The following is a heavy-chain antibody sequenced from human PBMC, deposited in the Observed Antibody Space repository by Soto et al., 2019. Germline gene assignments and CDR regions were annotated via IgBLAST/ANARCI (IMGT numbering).Heavy chain of an antibody. J-gene: IGHJ4*02. CDR2: IIPIFGTA. CDR3: ARDGGRHSGGIAY. CDR1: GGTFSSYS. D-gene: IGHD1-26*01. V-gene: IGHV1-69*01. Sequence: QVQLLQSGAEVKKPGSSVKVSCKASGGTFSSYSINWVRQAPGQGLEWMGEIIPIFGTANYAQKFQGRVTITADESTSTAYMELSSLRSEDTAVYYCARDGGRHSGGIAYWGQGTLVTVSS.